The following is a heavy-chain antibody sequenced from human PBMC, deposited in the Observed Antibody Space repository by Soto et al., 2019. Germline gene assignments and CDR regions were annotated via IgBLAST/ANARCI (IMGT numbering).Heavy chain of an antibody. J-gene: IGHJ4*02. CDR2: IYYSGST. Sequence: PSETLSLTCTVSGGSISSSSYYWGWIRQPPGKGLEWIGSIYYSGSTYYNPSLKRRVTITVDTSKNQFSLKLSSVTAADTAVYYFARHPLSRAGGIDYWGRGTLVTVSS. CDR1: GGSISSSSYY. V-gene: IGHV4-39*01. D-gene: IGHD3-16*01. CDR3: ARHPLSRAGGIDY.